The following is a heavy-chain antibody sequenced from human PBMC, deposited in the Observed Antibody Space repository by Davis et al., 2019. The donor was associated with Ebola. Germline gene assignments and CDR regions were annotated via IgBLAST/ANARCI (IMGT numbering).Heavy chain of an antibody. V-gene: IGHV1-69*06. D-gene: IGHD1-26*01. CDR1: GGTFSSYA. CDR2: IIPIFGTA. J-gene: IGHJ4*02. Sequence: SVKVSCKASGGTFSSYAISWVRQAPGQGLEWMGGIIPIFGTANYAQKFQGRVTMTWNISITTAYLELSSLGSEDTAAYYCARRVGARSGFGNWGQGTLVTVSS. CDR3: ARRVGARSGFGN.